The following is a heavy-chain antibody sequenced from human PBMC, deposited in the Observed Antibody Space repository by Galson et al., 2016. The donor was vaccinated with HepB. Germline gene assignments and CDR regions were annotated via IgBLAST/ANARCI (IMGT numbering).Heavy chain of an antibody. CDR3: AGLQYCIDDVCHTSPHIDY. CDR2: VYYSGST. V-gene: IGHV4-39*01. J-gene: IGHJ4*01. CDR1: GGSIRSTTYY. Sequence: SETLSLTCTVSGGSIRSTTYYWGWIRQPPGKGLEWIGSVYYSGSTYYTPSLKSRLTISVDTSRNQFSLRLTSMTAADTAVYLCAGLQYCIDDVCHTSPHIDYWGHGILVTVSS. D-gene: IGHD2-8*01.